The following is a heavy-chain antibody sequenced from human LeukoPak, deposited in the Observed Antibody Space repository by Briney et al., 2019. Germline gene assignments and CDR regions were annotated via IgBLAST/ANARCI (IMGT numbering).Heavy chain of an antibody. D-gene: IGHD2-15*01. CDR2: INWNGGST. CDR3: ASHRKFCSGGSCYYYYGMDV. J-gene: IGHJ6*02. CDR1: GFTFDDYG. Sequence: GGSLRLSCAASGFTFDDYGMSWVRHAPGKGLEWVSGINWNGGSTGYADSVKGRFTISRDNAKNSLFLQMNSQRAEDTAVYFCASHRKFCSGGSCYYYYGMDVWGQGTTVTVSS. V-gene: IGHV3-20*04.